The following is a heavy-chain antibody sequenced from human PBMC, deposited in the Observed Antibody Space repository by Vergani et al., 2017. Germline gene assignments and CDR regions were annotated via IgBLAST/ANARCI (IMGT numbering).Heavy chain of an antibody. V-gene: IGHV4-34*01. CDR2: INHSGST. Sequence: QVQLQESGPGLVKPSETLSLTCAVYGGSFSGYYWSWIRQPPGKGLEWIGEINHSGSTNYNPSLKSRVTISVDTSKNQFSLKLSSVTAADTAVYYCARALYYYGSGRFDPWGQGTLVTVSS. J-gene: IGHJ5*02. CDR1: GGSFSGYY. D-gene: IGHD3-10*01. CDR3: ARALYYYGSGRFDP.